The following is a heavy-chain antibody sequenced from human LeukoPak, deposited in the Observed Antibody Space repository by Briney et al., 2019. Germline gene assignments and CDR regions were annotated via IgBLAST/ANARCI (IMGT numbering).Heavy chain of an antibody. Sequence: SETLSLTCTVSGGSISSSSYYWGWIRQPPGKGLEWIGSIYYSGSTYYNPSLKSRVTISVDTSKIQFSLKLSSVTAADTAVYYCARGGLRYFGQILPIDYWGQGTLVTVSS. J-gene: IGHJ4*02. CDR2: IYYSGST. D-gene: IGHD3-9*01. V-gene: IGHV4-39*01. CDR1: GGSISSSSYY. CDR3: ARGGLRYFGQILPIDY.